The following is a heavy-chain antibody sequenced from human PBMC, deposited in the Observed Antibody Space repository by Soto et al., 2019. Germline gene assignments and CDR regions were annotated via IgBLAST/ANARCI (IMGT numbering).Heavy chain of an antibody. Sequence: QVQLVQSGAEVKKPGASVKVSCKASGYTFTSYAMHWVRQAPGQRLEWMGWINAGNGNTKYSQKFQGRVIITRDTSASTAYMELSSLRSEDTAVYYCARGYCSSTSCSSFDYWGQGTLVTVSS. CDR3: ARGYCSSTSCSSFDY. CDR2: INAGNGNT. V-gene: IGHV1-3*01. CDR1: GYTFTSYA. J-gene: IGHJ4*02. D-gene: IGHD2-2*01.